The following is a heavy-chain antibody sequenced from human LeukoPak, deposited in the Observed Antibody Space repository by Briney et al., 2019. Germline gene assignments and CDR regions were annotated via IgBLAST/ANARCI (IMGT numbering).Heavy chain of an antibody. CDR1: GYTFTSYY. CDR3: ARATIRLRSTTNY. CDR2: INPSGGST. D-gene: IGHD4-17*01. J-gene: IGHJ4*02. Sequence: ASVKVSCTASGYTFTSYYMHWVRHAPGQGLEWMGIINPSGGSTSYAQKFQGRVTMTRDTSTSTFYRELSSLRSEDTAVYYCARATIRLRSTTNYWGQGTLVTVSS. V-gene: IGHV1-46*01.